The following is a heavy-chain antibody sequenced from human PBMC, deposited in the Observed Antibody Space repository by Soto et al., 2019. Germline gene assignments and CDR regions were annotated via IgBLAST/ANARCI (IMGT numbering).Heavy chain of an antibody. V-gene: IGHV3-7*05. CDR3: ARLRPGGYFDY. D-gene: IGHD2-15*01. CDR1: EINFSNVW. CDR2: IKQDGSEK. Sequence: EVQLVESGGGLVQPGGSLRLSCAASEINFSNVWMSWVRQAPGKGLEWVANIKQDGSEKYYVDSVKGRFTISRDNAKNSLFLQLNRLRVEDTAVYYCARLRPGGYFDYWGQGTLVTVSS. J-gene: IGHJ4*02.